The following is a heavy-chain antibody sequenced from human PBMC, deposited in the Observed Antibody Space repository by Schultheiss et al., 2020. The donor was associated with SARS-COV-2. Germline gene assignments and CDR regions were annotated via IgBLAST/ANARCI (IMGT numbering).Heavy chain of an antibody. CDR3: ARGPYYDSSGYCIH. CDR2: INHSGST. J-gene: IGHJ4*02. CDR1: GYSISSGFY. V-gene: IGHV4-38-2*01. Sequence: SETLSLTCAVSGYSISSGFYWGWIRQPPGKGLEWIGEINHSGSTNYNPSLKSRVTISVDTSKNQFSLKLSSVTAADTAVYYCARGPYYDSSGYCIHWGQGTLVTAPQ. D-gene: IGHD3-22*01.